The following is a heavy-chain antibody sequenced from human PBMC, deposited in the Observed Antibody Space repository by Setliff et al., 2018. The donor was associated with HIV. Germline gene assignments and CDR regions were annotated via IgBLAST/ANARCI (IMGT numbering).Heavy chain of an antibody. D-gene: IGHD5-18*01. CDR2: INPSGIT. CDR1: GFSIGSGYY. Sequence: SETLSLTCAVSGFSIGSGYYWGWIRQPPGKGLEWIGDINPSGITHYNPSLKSRVTMSADTSKNQFSLKLSSTTAADTAVYYCARERGGGDTIMGDFDHWG. CDR3: ARERGGGDTIMGDFDH. J-gene: IGHJ4*01. V-gene: IGHV4-38-2*02.